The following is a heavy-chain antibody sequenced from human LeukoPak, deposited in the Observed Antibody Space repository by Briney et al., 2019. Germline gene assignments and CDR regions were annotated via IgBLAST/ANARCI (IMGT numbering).Heavy chain of an antibody. Sequence: SQTLSLTFAISGDSVSSNSVTWNWIRQSPSRGLEWLGRTYYRYTWYNDYAVSVRGRITVNPDTSKNQFSLHLNSVTPEDTAVYYCARRLTQYDCFDPWGQGILVTVSS. CDR3: ARRLTQYDCFDP. J-gene: IGHJ5*02. D-gene: IGHD2-2*01. CDR1: GDSVSSNSVT. V-gene: IGHV6-1*01. CDR2: TYYRYTWYN.